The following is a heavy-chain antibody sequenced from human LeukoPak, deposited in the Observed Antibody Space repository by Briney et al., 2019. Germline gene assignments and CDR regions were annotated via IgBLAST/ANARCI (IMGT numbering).Heavy chain of an antibody. CDR2: IYTSGST. CDR3: ARLTGTTDWFDP. V-gene: IGHV4-4*09. J-gene: IGHJ5*02. CDR1: GGSISSYY. Sequence: SETLSLTCTVSGGSISSYYWSWIRQPPGKGLEWIGYIYTSGSTNYSPSLKSRVTISVDTSKNQFSLKLSSVTAADTAVYYCARLTGTTDWFDPWGQGTLVTVSS. D-gene: IGHD1-7*01.